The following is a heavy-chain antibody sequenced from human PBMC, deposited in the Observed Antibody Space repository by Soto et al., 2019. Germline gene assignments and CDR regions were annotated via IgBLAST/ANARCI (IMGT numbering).Heavy chain of an antibody. D-gene: IGHD6-19*01. CDR3: ARQRGSGWPNDY. Sequence: PSETLSLTCTVSGGSIISYYWSWIRQPPGKGLEWIGYIYDSGSTNYNPSLKSRVTISVDTSKNQFSLKLSSVTAADTAVYYCARQRGSGWPNDYWGQGTLVTVSS. J-gene: IGHJ4*02. CDR2: IYDSGST. CDR1: GGSIISYY. V-gene: IGHV4-59*08.